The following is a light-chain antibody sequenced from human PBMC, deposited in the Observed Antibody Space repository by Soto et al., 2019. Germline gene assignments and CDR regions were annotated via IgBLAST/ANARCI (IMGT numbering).Light chain of an antibody. J-gene: IGLJ1*01. CDR3: CSYAGSYTRYV. V-gene: IGLV2-11*01. CDR2: DVN. Sequence: SVLTQPRSVSGSPGQSVAISCTGTSSDVGGYNYVSWYQQHPGKAPKLMIYDVNKRPSGVPDRFSGSKSGNTASLTISGLQAEDEADYYCCSYAGSYTRYVFGTGTKVTV. CDR1: SSDVGGYNY.